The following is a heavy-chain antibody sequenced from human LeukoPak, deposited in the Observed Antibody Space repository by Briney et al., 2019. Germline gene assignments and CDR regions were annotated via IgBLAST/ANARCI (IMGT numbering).Heavy chain of an antibody. CDR3: ARDGYNWADL. J-gene: IGHJ5*02. D-gene: IGHD5-24*01. CDR2: ISRISTAI. Sequence: PGGSLRLSCAAYGFTFDYFAMSWVRQTPGKGLEWIAYISRISTAIQYADSVKGRFTISRDNGENSLFLQMNSLRVEDTALYYCARDGYNWADLWGQGTLVTVSS. CDR1: GFTFDYFA. V-gene: IGHV3-48*01.